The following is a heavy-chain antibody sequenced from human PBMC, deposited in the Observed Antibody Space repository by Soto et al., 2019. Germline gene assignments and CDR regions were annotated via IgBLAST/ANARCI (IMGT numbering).Heavy chain of an antibody. J-gene: IGHJ4*02. D-gene: IGHD3-22*01. CDR2: IWHDGGEK. CDR3: ARDPGRDSPIDY. CDR1: GFTLSDYG. V-gene: IGHV3-33*01. Sequence: QVQLVESGGGVVQPGRSLRLSCTASGFTLSDYGMHWVRQAPGKGLEWVEVIWHDGGEKYYADSVTGRFTISRDNSKNTVHLQIDSLGTEDTALYYCARDPGRDSPIDYWGQGTLVTVSS.